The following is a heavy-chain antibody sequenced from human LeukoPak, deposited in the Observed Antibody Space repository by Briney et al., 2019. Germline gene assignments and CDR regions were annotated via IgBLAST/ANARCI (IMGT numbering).Heavy chain of an antibody. J-gene: IGHJ4*02. Sequence: GGSLRLSCAASGFTFDDYGMHWVRQPLGKGLEWVSLFSGDGGSTYYADSVKGRFTISRDNRRNSLYLKMNSLTTEDSAIYYCAKDFSGYIDYWGQGTLVTVSS. D-gene: IGHD3-22*01. V-gene: IGHV3-43*02. CDR1: GFTFDDYG. CDR2: FSGDGGST. CDR3: AKDFSGYIDY.